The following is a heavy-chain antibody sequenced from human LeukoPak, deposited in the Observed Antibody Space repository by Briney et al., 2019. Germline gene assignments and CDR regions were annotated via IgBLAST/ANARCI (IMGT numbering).Heavy chain of an antibody. CDR2: INHSGST. Sequence: SETLSLTCAVYGGSFSGYYWSWIRQPPGKGLEWIGEINHSGSTNYNPSLKSRVTISVDTSKNQFSLKLSSVTAADTAVYYCARGKRGGGWYRNYYYYYGMDVWGQGTTVTVSS. J-gene: IGHJ6*02. V-gene: IGHV4-34*01. CDR3: ARGKRGGGWYRNYYYYYGMDV. CDR1: GGSFSGYY. D-gene: IGHD6-19*01.